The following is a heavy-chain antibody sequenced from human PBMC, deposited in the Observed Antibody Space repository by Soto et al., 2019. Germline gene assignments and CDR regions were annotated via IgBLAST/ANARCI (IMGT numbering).Heavy chain of an antibody. D-gene: IGHD3-3*01. CDR3: ARASYDFWSRYYTGPSNDWFDP. CDR2: IIPIFGTA. CDR1: GGTFSSYD. V-gene: IGHV1-69*12. J-gene: IGHJ5*02. Sequence: QVQLVQSGAEVKKPGSSVKVSCKASGGTFSSYDISWVRQAPGQGLEWMGGIIPIFGTANYAQKFQGRVTITADESTSTASRELSSLRSEDTAVYYCARASYDFWSRYYTGPSNDWFDPWGQGTLVTVSS.